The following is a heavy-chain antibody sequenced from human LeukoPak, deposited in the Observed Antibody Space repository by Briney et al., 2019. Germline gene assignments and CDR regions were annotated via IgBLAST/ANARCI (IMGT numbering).Heavy chain of an antibody. J-gene: IGHJ5*02. CDR2: INSDGSST. CDR1: GFTFSSYA. D-gene: IGHD2/OR15-2a*01. Sequence: GGSLRLSCAASGFTFSSYAVSWVRQAPGKGPEWVSRINSDGSSTSYADSVKGRFTISRDNAKNTLYLQMNSLRAEDTAVYYCARGRIVGWLDPWGQGTLVTVSS. V-gene: IGHV3-74*01. CDR3: ARGRIVGWLDP.